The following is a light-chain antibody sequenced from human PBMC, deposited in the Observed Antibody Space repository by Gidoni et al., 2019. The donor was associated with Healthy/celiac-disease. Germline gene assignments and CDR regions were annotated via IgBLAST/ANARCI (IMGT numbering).Light chain of an antibody. CDR2: QDR. Sequence: SYELTQPPSVSVSPGQTASITCSGDKLGDKYACWYQQKPGQSPVLVIYQDRKRPSGIPERFSGSNSGNTATLTISGPQAMDEADYYCQAWDSSTASWVFGGGTKLTVL. J-gene: IGLJ3*02. CDR1: KLGDKY. V-gene: IGLV3-1*01. CDR3: QAWDSSTASWV.